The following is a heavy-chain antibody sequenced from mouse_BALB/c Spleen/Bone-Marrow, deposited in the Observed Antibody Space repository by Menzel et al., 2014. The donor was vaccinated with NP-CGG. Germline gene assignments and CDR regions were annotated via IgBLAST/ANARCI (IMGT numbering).Heavy chain of an antibody. V-gene: IGHV5-17*02. J-gene: IGHJ2*01. CDR2: ISSDSGAI. Sequence: EVQVVESGGGLVQPGGSRKLSCAASGFTFSSFGMHWVRQAPEKGLEWIAYISSDSGAIFYADTVKGRFTISRDNPKNTLFLQMTSLRSEDTAIYFCTRGGNWEDFVHWGQGTPLTVSS. CDR1: GFTFSSFG. D-gene: IGHD4-1*01. CDR3: TRGGNWEDFVH.